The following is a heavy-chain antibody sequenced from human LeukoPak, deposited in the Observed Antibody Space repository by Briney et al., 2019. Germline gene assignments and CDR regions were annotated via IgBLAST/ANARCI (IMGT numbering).Heavy chain of an antibody. J-gene: IGHJ4*02. CDR2: IYYSGNT. D-gene: IGHD3-22*01. CDR1: GGSISSSSYY. CDR3: ASFSLHSSGYYFDY. V-gene: IGHV4-39*07. Sequence: SETLSLTCTVSGGSISSSSYYWGWIRQPPGKGLEWIGTIYYSGNTFYNPSLKSRVTISVDTSKNQFSLKLSSVTAADTAVYYCASFSLHSSGYYFDYWGQGTLVTVSS.